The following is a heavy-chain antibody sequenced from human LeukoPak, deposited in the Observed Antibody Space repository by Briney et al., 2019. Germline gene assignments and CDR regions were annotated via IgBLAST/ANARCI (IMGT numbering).Heavy chain of an antibody. CDR1: GYTFTGYY. Sequence: ASVKVSCKASGYTFTGYYMHWVRQAPGQGLEWMGWINPNSGGTNYAQKFQGRVTMTRDTSISTAYMELSRLRSDDAAVYYCARGIWAVAHMDVWGKGTTVTVSS. CDR2: INPNSGGT. CDR3: ARGIWAVAHMDV. V-gene: IGHV1-2*02. J-gene: IGHJ6*03. D-gene: IGHD6-19*01.